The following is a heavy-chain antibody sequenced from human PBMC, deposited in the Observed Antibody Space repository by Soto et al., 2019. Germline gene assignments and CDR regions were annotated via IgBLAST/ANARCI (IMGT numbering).Heavy chain of an antibody. V-gene: IGHV4-39*07. Sequence: PSETPSLTCTVSGGSISSSSYYWGWIRQPPGKGLEWIGSIYYSRSTNYNPSLKSRVTISVDTSKNQFSLKLSSVTAADTAVYYCARDPNTNWFDPWGQGTLVTVSS. CDR2: IYYSRST. CDR3: ARDPNTNWFDP. CDR1: GGSISSSSYY. J-gene: IGHJ5*02.